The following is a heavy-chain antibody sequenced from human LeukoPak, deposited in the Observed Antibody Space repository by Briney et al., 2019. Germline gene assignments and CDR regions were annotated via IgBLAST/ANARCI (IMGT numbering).Heavy chain of an antibody. CDR1: GASVTNLY. D-gene: IGHD5-12*01. J-gene: IGHJ3*02. CDR2: IYYSGST. CDR3: AREWPSMKAVDI. Sequence: PSETLSLICPLSGASVTNLYSLSVRQPPRKGLELLGYIYYSGSTNYNPSLKSRVTISVDTSKNHFSLSLTSVTAAEPAVYYCAREWPSMKAVDIWGQGTMVTVSS. V-gene: IGHV4-59*02.